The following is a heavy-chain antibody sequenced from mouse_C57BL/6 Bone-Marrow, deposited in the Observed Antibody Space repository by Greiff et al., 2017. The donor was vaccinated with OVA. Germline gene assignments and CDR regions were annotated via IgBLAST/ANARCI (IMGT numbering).Heavy chain of an antibody. V-gene: IGHV5-4*01. CDR3: ARGRCPSYYAMDY. Sequence: EVHLVESGGGLVKPGGSLKLSCAASGFTFSSYAMSWVRQTPEKRLEWVATISDGGSYTYYPDNVKGRFTISRDNAKNNLYLQMSHLKSEDTAMYYCARGRCPSYYAMDYWGQGTSVTVSS. CDR1: GFTFSSYA. J-gene: IGHJ4*01. D-gene: IGHD1-1*01. CDR2: ISDGGSYT.